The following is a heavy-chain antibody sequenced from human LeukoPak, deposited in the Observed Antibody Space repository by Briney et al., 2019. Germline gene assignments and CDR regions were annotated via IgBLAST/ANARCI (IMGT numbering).Heavy chain of an antibody. V-gene: IGHV4-34*01. J-gene: IGHJ4*02. CDR3: AREDLGAAYFDF. CDR2: INHSGST. CDR1: GGSFSGYY. Sequence: PSETLSLTCAVYGGSFSGYYWSWIRQPPGEGLEWIGEINHSGSTNYNPSLKSRVTISVDTSKNQFSLQLNSVTPDDTAVYYCAREDLGAAYFDFWGQGTQVTVSS. D-gene: IGHD3-16*01.